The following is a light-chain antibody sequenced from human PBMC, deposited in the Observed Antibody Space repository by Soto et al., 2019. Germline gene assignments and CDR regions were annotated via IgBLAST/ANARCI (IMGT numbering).Light chain of an antibody. Sequence: AIHLTQSPSSLSASVGDRVTITCRASQGISSALAWYQHKPGRPPRVLIYDASSLQSGVPSRFSGSESGTDCTLTISSLPPEDSATYYCQQLNSYPFTFGQGTRLEIK. V-gene: IGKV1-13*02. J-gene: IGKJ5*01. CDR2: DAS. CDR1: QGISSA. CDR3: QQLNSYPFT.